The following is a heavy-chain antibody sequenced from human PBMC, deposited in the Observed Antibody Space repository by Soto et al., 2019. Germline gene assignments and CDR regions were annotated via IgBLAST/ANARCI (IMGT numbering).Heavy chain of an antibody. J-gene: IGHJ5*02. CDR1: GGSFSGYY. CDR2: INHSGST. D-gene: IGHD6-13*01. CDR3: ARGSQQLVPYNWFDP. V-gene: IGHV4-34*01. Sequence: SETLSLTCAVYGGSFSGYYWSWIRQPPGKGPEWIGEINHSGSTNYNPSLKSRVTISVDTSKNQFSLKLSSVTAADTAVYYCARGSQQLVPYNWFDPWGQGTLVTVSS.